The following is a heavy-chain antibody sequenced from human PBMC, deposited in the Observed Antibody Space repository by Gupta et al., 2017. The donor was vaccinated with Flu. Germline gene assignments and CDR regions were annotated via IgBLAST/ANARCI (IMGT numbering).Heavy chain of an antibody. CDR3: ARDLQNN. CDR1: W. CDR2: IKYDGSEK. J-gene: IGHJ4*02. V-gene: IGHV3-7*01. D-gene: IGHD4-4*01. Sequence: WMTWVRQAPGKGLELVANIKYDGSEKDYVESVRGRFIISRDNSKNSLYLQLNSLRAEDTAVYYCARDLQNNWGQGTLVTVSS.